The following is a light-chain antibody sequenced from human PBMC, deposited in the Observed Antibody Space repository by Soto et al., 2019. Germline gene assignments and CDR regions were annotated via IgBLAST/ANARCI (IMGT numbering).Light chain of an antibody. V-gene: IGKV1-5*01. CDR2: DAS. CDR3: QQYSRWPAT. CDR1: QSISSW. Sequence: DIQITQSPSTLSLYLLEIVTISCRASQSISSWLAWYQQKPGKAPKLLIYDASSLESACPARFSGSGSGTEFALTISSLQSEDFAIYYCQQYSRWPATFGQGTKVDIK. J-gene: IGKJ1*01.